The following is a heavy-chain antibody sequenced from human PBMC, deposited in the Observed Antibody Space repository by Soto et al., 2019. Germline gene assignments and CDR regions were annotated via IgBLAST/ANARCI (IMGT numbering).Heavy chain of an antibody. V-gene: IGHV1-69*01. J-gene: IGHJ6*02. CDR1: GGTFGSHA. D-gene: IGHD6-13*01. CDR3: ARVVGLNFGIAARYYYYALDV. Sequence: QVHLVQSGAEVKKPGSPVKVSCKASGGTFGSHAVSWVRQAPGQGLEWMGQITPIFGTANYAQNFQGRVTITADESTSTTYREVGSLTSEDTAVYYCARVVGLNFGIAARYYYYALDVWGQGTMVTVSS. CDR2: ITPIFGTA.